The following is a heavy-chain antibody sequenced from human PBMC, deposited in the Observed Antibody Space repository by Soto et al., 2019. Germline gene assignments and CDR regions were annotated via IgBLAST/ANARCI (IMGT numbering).Heavy chain of an antibody. Sequence: EVQLLESGGSLVQPGGSLRLSCAASGFSFSSYAMSWVRQGPGKGLEWVSAISDTGTNTYYADSVKGRFTISRDNSKSTLYLQMNSLRDEDTATYYCARSSSSSGPWCQGTLVSVSS. J-gene: IGHJ4*02. CDR1: GFSFSSYA. CDR2: ISDTGTNT. CDR3: ARSSSSSGP. D-gene: IGHD6-6*01. V-gene: IGHV3-23*01.